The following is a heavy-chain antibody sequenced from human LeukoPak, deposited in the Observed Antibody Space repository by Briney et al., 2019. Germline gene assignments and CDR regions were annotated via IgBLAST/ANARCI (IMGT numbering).Heavy chain of an antibody. CDR3: AREMSYPYFFDL. V-gene: IGHV3-48*02. CDR1: GFTFSNYK. Sequence: GGSLRLSCAASGFTFSNYKMIWVRQTPGKGLEWLSYINHDSSIIYYGDSVEGRFTISRDNAKNSLYLQMNSLRDEDTAVYYCAREMSYPYFFDLWGQGTLVTVSS. D-gene: IGHD1-26*01. J-gene: IGHJ4*02. CDR2: INHDSSII.